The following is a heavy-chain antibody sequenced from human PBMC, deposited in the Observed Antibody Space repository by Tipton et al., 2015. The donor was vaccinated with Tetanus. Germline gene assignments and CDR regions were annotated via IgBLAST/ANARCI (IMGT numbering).Heavy chain of an antibody. CDR2: IYYSGST. Sequence: TLSLTCTVSGGSISRSGYFWNWIRQRPGKGPERIGYIYYSGSTYYNPSLKSRVSMSVDTSKNQFSLNLTSVTAADTAVYYCARDQGGGRVVRLNWLDPWGQGTLVTVSS. CDR3: ARDQGGGRVVRLNWLDP. D-gene: IGHD6-6*01. J-gene: IGHJ5*02. CDR1: GGSISRSGYF. V-gene: IGHV4-31*03.